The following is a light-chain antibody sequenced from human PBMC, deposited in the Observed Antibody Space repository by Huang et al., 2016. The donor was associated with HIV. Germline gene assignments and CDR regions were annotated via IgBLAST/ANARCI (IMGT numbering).Light chain of an antibody. CDR2: LGS. J-gene: IGKJ3*01. V-gene: IGKV2-28*01. CDR1: QSLLRSNGYNY. CDR3: MQALQTLGAT. Sequence: IVLTQSPLSLPVTPGEPASIPCRSNQSLLRSNGYNYLDWYLHKPGQSPQLLIYLGSNRASGVPDRFSASGSGTDFTLKITRVEAEDVGIYYCMQALQTLGATFGPGTKVDIK.